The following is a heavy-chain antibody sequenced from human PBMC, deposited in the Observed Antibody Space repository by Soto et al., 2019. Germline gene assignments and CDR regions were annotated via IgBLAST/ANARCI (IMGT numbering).Heavy chain of an antibody. J-gene: IGHJ4*02. CDR1: ADSISSHY. CDR2: VYYSGST. CDR3: ARVRTVFDY. Sequence: PSETLSLTCTVSADSISSHYWNWIRQPPGRGLEWIGNVYYSGSTIYNPSLESRVTISVDRSNNQFSLKLRSVTAADAAVYYCARVRTVFDYWGQG. D-gene: IGHD1-1*01. V-gene: IGHV4-59*11.